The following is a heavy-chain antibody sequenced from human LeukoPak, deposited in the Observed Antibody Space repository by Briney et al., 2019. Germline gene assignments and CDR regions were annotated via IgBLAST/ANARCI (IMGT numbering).Heavy chain of an antibody. CDR3: ARVGPPYGSHNWFDP. Sequence: SQTLSLTCAISGDSVSSKSAVWNWIRQSPLRGLEWLGRTYYRSKWYNDYAVSVKSRITINPDTSKNQFSLQLNSVTPEDTAVYYCARVGPPYGSHNWFDPWGQGTLVTVSS. J-gene: IGHJ5*02. V-gene: IGHV6-1*01. CDR1: GDSVSSKSAV. D-gene: IGHD1-26*01. CDR2: TYYRSKWYN.